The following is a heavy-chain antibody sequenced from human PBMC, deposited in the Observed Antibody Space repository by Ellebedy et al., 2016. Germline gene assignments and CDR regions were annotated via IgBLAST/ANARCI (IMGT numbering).Heavy chain of an antibody. D-gene: IGHD2-15*01. J-gene: IGHJ4*02. CDR3: ARDPPYCSGGSCYPQGDYFDY. CDR2: INPSGGST. V-gene: IGHV1-46*01. Sequence: ASVKVSCXASGYTFTSYYMHWVRQAPGQGLEWMGIINPSGGSTSYAQKFQGRVTMTRDTSTSTVYMELSSLRSEDTAVYYCARDPPYCSGGSCYPQGDYFDYWGQGTLVTVSS. CDR1: GYTFTSYY.